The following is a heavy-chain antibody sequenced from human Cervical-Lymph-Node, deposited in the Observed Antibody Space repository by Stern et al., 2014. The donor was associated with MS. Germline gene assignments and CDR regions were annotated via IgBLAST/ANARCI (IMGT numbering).Heavy chain of an antibody. Sequence: VQLVQSGSELKKPGASVTVSCKASGYTFTKYLIHWVRQAPGQGLEWMGWINTNTGTPMYARGFAGRFVFSLDTYVSTACLQISRLKTEDTAIYYCARDMSDFWSDYGHNWFDPWGQGTLVTVSS. CDR2: INTNTGTP. CDR1: GYTFTKYL. CDR3: ARDMSDFWSDYGHNWFDP. J-gene: IGHJ5*02. V-gene: IGHV7-4-1*02. D-gene: IGHD3-3*01.